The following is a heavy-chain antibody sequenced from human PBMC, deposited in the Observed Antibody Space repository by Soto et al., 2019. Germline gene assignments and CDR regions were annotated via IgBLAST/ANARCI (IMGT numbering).Heavy chain of an antibody. CDR2: INQVGSQT. Sequence: EVQLVESGGGLVQPGGSLRLSCAASEFTFSTYWMNWVRQAPGKGLEWVANINQVGSQTNYVDSVKGRFTISRDYAKNSLYLQMNSLTAEDTAVYYCARDAEADSYYDYWGQGILVTVSS. V-gene: IGHV3-7*01. CDR3: ARDAEADSYYDY. J-gene: IGHJ4*02. CDR1: EFTFSTYW.